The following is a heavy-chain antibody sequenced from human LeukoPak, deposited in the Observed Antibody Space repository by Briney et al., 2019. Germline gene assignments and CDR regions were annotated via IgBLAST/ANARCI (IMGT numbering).Heavy chain of an antibody. V-gene: IGHV4-59*08. D-gene: IGHD4-17*01. CDR3: ARARYDYGERVFDY. J-gene: IGHJ4*02. CDR1: GGSISSYY. CDR2: IYYSGST. Sequence: SETLSLTCTVSGGSISSYYWSWIRQPPGKGLEWIGYIYYSGSTNYNPSLKSRVTISVDTSKNQFSLKLSSVTAADTAVYYCARARYDYGERVFDYWGQGTLVTVSS.